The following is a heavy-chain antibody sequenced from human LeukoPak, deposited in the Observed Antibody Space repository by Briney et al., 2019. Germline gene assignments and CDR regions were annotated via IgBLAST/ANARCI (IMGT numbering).Heavy chain of an antibody. D-gene: IGHD3-9*01. CDR1: GGSISSYY. Sequence: SETLSLTCTVSGGSISSYYWSWIRQPPGKGLEWIGYIYYSGSTNYNPSLKSRVTILVDTSKNQFSLKLSSVAAADTAVYYCARSRYGLRYFDWLLPDAFDIWGQGTMVTVSS. CDR2: IYYSGST. CDR3: ARSRYGLRYFDWLLPDAFDI. V-gene: IGHV4-59*08. J-gene: IGHJ3*02.